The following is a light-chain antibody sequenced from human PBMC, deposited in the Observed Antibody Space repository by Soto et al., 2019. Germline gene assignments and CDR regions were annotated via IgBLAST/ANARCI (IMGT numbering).Light chain of an antibody. CDR3: QQYNSYPFT. CDR2: DAS. J-gene: IGKJ3*01. V-gene: IGKV1-5*01. CDR1: QSISSW. Sequence: DIQMTQSPSTLSASVGDRVTNTCRASQSISSWLAWYQQKPGKAPKLLIYDASSLESGVPSRFSGSGSGTEFTLTICSLQPDDFATYYCQQYNSYPFTFGPGTKVDIK.